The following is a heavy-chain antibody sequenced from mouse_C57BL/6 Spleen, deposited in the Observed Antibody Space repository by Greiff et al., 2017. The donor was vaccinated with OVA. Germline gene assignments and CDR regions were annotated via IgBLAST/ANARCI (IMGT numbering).Heavy chain of an antibody. CDR2: IYPGSGNT. CDR3: ARWDSFAY. Sequence: VQLQQSGAELVRPGASVKLSYKASGYTFTDYYINWVKQRPGHGLEWIARIYPGSGNTYYNEKFKGKATLTAEKSSSTAYMQLSSLTSEDSAVYFCARWDSFAYWGQGTLVTVSA. V-gene: IGHV1-76*01. J-gene: IGHJ3*01. D-gene: IGHD4-1*01. CDR1: GYTFTDYY.